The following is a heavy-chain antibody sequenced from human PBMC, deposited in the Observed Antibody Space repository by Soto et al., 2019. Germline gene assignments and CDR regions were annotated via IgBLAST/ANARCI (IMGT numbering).Heavy chain of an antibody. D-gene: IGHD1-26*01. J-gene: IGHJ3*02. CDR3: ARFNSGSYYEAFDI. V-gene: IGHV4-4*02. CDR1: GGSISSSNW. Sequence: VHLSLTCAVSGGSISSSNWWSWVRQPPGKGLEWIGEIYHSGSTNYNPSLKSRVTISVDKSKNQFSLKLSSVTTADTAVYYCARFNSGSYYEAFDIWGQGTMVS. CDR2: IYHSGST.